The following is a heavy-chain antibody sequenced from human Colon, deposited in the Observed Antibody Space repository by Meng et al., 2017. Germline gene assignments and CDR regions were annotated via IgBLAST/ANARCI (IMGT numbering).Heavy chain of an antibody. CDR2: ISAYNGDT. Sequence: QVLLVQSGTEVKKPGSSVKVSCRASGGTFSSFRVSWVRQVPGQGPELMGWISAYNGDTKYEEKFQGRVTMTTGTSSSTAYMELRSLRSDDTAVYYCTRDSPLVASIYYLEYWGQGTLVTVSS. J-gene: IGHJ4*02. D-gene: IGHD5-12*01. CDR3: TRDSPLVASIYYLEY. V-gene: IGHV1-18*01. CDR1: GGTFSSFR.